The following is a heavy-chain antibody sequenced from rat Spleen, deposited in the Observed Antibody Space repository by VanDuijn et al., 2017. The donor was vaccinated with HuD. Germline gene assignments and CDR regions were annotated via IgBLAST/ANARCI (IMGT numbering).Heavy chain of an antibody. D-gene: IGHD4-4*01. J-gene: IGHJ1*01. CDR2: ISYDGSKI. CDR1: GFTFSDFY. CDR3: TRRGYLSDWYFDF. V-gene: IGHV5-29*01. Sequence: EVQLVESDGGLVQPGRSLKLSCAASGFTFSDFYMAWVRQAPTKGLEWVATISYDGSKISYRDSGKGRFTISRDNARSTLNLHMDSLRSEDTAIYYCTRRGYLSDWYFDFWGPGTMVTVSS.